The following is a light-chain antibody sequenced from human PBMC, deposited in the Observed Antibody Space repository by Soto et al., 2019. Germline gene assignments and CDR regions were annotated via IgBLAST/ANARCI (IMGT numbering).Light chain of an antibody. CDR2: VAS. J-gene: IGKJ5*01. CDR3: QQRSNSPAN. CDR1: QTITTY. V-gene: IGKV3-11*01. Sequence: EIVLTQSPATLSFSPGERATLSCRASQTITTYLAWYQQKPGQPPRLLIYVASNRATGIPARISGSGSGTDFTLTINNLEPEDFAVYYCQQRSNSPANFGQGTRLAIK.